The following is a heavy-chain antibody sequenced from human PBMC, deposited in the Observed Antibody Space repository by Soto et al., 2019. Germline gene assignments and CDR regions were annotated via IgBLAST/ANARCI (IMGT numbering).Heavy chain of an antibody. Sequence: QVQLQQWGAGLLRPSETLSLTCAFYGGSFDDFYWSWVRQSPGKGLEWVGEISHDGGTNYSPSLASRVSISVDTSKNQFSPRLRSVTAADTGLYYCARGQLVWYGDLSPYHRDRDVCGQGTTVTVSS. CDR3: ARGQLVWYGDLSPYHRDRDV. CDR2: ISHDGGT. D-gene: IGHD3-10*01. J-gene: IGHJ6*02. CDR1: GGSFDDFY. V-gene: IGHV4-34*02.